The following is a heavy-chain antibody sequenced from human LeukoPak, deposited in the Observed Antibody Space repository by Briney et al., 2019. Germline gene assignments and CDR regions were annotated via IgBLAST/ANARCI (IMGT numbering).Heavy chain of an antibody. D-gene: IGHD3-9*01. CDR2: INHSGST. Sequence: PSETLPLTCAVYGGSFSGYYWSWIRQPPGKGLEWIGEINHSGSTNYNPSLESRVTISVDTSKNQFSLKLSSVTAADTAVYYCATDILTGYYDYWGQGTLVTVSS. J-gene: IGHJ4*02. CDR3: ATDILTGYYDY. V-gene: IGHV4-34*01. CDR1: GGSFSGYY.